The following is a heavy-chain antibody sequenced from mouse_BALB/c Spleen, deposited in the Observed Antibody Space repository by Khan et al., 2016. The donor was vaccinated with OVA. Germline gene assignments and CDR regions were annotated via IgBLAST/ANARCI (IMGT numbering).Heavy chain of an antibody. Sequence: EVQLQESGPGLVKPSQSLSLTCTVTGYSITSGYGWNWIRQFPGNQLDLMGYISYSGSTTYTPPLKRLISITRATSKNQFFLQLNSVNTKETATYYCARTARIKYWGQGTTLTVSS. D-gene: IGHD3-3*01. CDR2: ISYSGST. CDR3: ARTARIKY. V-gene: IGHV3-2*02. CDR1: GYSITSGYG. J-gene: IGHJ2*01.